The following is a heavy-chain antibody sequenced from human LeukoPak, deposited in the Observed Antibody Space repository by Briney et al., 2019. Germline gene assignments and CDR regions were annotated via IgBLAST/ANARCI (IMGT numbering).Heavy chain of an antibody. CDR2: INPSGGST. D-gene: IGHD3-3*01. V-gene: IGHV1-46*01. J-gene: IGHJ5*02. CDR1: GYTFTSYY. CDR3: ARLTIFGRRFDP. Sequence: ASVKVSCKASGYTFTSYYMHWVRQAPGQGLEWMGIINPSGGSTSYVQKFQGRVTMTRDTSTSTVYMELSSLRSEDTAVYYCARLTIFGRRFDPWGQGTLVTVSS.